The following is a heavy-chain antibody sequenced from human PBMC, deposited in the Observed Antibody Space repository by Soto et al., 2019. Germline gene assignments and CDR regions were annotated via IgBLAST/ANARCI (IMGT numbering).Heavy chain of an antibody. Sequence: SETLSLTCSVSGDCINNFHWSWIRQPAGKGLEWIGRIYSSGTTDYNPSLGSRVAMSVDTSKNQFSLRLTSVTAADTAVYYCARGGRTVGNNWFDPWGQGTLVNVS. D-gene: IGHD7-27*01. CDR3: ARGGRTVGNNWFDP. J-gene: IGHJ5*02. CDR1: GDCINNFH. CDR2: IYSSGTT. V-gene: IGHV4-4*07.